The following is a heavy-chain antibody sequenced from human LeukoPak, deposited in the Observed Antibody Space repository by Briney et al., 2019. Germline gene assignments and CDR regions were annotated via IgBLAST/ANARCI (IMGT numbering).Heavy chain of an antibody. CDR3: ARGPSNWNDGRWFDP. J-gene: IGHJ5*02. CDR2: INPNSGGT. CDR1: GYTFTGYY. D-gene: IGHD1-1*01. V-gene: IGHV1-2*02. Sequence: ASVKVSCKASGYTFTGYYMHWVRQAPGQGLEWMGWINPNSGGTNYAQKFQGRVTMTRDTSISTAYMELSSLRSEDTAVYYCARGPSNWNDGRWFDPWGQGTLVTVSS.